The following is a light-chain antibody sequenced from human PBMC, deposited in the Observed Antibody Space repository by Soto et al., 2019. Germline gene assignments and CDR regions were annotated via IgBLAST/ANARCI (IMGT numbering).Light chain of an antibody. Sequence: QSALTQPASVSGSPGQSITISCTGTSSDVGGYNYVSWYQLHPGKAPKLMIYDVSNRPSGVSNRFSGSKSGNTASLTISGLQAEDEADYYCSSYTSSSTLEVFGTGTKVTVL. J-gene: IGLJ1*01. V-gene: IGLV2-14*03. CDR3: SSYTSSSTLEV. CDR1: SSDVGGYNY. CDR2: DVS.